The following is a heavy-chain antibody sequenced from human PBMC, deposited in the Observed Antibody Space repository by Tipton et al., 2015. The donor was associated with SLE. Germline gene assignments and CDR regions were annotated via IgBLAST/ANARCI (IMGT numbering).Heavy chain of an antibody. J-gene: IGHJ3*02. V-gene: IGHV4-61*02. CDR1: GGSISSGYYY. Sequence: TLSLTCTVSGGSISSGYYYWSWIRQSAGKGLEWIGRVHTSGSTSYNPSLQSRLTMSLDTSNNQLYLRLSSVTAADTALYYCVRVIVPASRGAFGIWGQGTMVTVSS. D-gene: IGHD2-2*01. CDR2: VHTSGST. CDR3: VRVIVPASRGAFGI.